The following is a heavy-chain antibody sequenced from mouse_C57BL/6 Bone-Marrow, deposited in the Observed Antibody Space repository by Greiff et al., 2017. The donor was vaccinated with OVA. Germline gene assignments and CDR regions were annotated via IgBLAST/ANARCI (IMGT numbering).Heavy chain of an antibody. CDR2: INPYNGGT. V-gene: IGHV1-19*01. D-gene: IGHD4-1*01. J-gene: IGHJ2*01. Sequence: EVQLQQSGPVLVKPGASVKMSCKASGYTFTDYYMNWVKQSHGKSLEWIGVINPYNGGTSYNQKFKGKATLTVDKSSSTAYMELNSLTSEDSAVYDCARELGYFDNWGQGTTLTVSS. CDR1: GYTFTDYY. CDR3: ARELGYFDN.